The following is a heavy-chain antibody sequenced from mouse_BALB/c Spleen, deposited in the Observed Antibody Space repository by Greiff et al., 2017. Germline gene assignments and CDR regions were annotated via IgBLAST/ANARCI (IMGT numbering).Heavy chain of an antibody. V-gene: IGHV3-8*02. CDR3: ARYSYYLSWFAY. Sequence: EVKLMESGPSLVKPSQTLSLTCSVTGDSITSGYWNWIRKFPGNKLEYMGYISYSGSTYYNPSLKSRISITRDTSKNQYYLQLNSVTTEDTATYYCARYSYYLSWFAYWGQGTLVTVSA. D-gene: IGHD2-12*01. J-gene: IGHJ3*01. CDR2: ISYSGST. CDR1: GDSITSGY.